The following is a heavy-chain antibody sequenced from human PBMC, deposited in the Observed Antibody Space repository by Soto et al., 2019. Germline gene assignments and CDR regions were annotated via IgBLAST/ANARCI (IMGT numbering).Heavy chain of an antibody. D-gene: IGHD3-16*01. CDR3: AREGEMPYYYYGLDV. CDR2: ISGYNGHT. CDR1: GYTFTTYG. J-gene: IGHJ6*02. V-gene: IGHV1-18*01. Sequence: QVQLVQSGAEVRKPGASVKVSCKASGYTFTTYGISWVRQAPGQELEWMGWISGYNGHTKYAQKFQGRVTMTTDTSTSTVYMDLRSLRSDDTAVYYCAREGEMPYYYYGLDVWGQGTTVTVSS.